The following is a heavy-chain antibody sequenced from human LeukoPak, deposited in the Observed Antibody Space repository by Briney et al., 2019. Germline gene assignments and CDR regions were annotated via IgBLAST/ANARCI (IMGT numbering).Heavy chain of an antibody. CDR1: GFTFSSYG. J-gene: IGHJ4*02. CDR2: IWYDGSNK. Sequence: GGSLRLSCAASGFTFSSYGMHWVRPAPGKGLEWVAVIWYDGSNKYYADSVKGRFTISRDNSKNTLSLQMNSLRAEDTAVYYCARFLYSSGLDYWGQGTLVAVSS. V-gene: IGHV3-33*01. CDR3: ARFLYSSGLDY. D-gene: IGHD6-19*01.